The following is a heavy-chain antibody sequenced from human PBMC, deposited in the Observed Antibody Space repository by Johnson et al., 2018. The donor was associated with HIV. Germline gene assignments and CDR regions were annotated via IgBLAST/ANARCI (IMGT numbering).Heavy chain of an antibody. J-gene: IGHJ3*02. D-gene: IGHD6-13*01. CDR3: ARMVDSSSWTPDAFDI. Sequence: VQLVESGGGLVQPGGSPRLSCAASGFTFSSYAMSWVRQAPGKGLEWVSAISGSGGSTYYADSVQGRFTISRDNSKNPLYLQMNSLRAEDTAVYYCARMVDSSSWTPDAFDIWGQGTMVTVCS. CDR2: ISGSGGST. CDR1: GFTFSSYA. V-gene: IGHV3-23*04.